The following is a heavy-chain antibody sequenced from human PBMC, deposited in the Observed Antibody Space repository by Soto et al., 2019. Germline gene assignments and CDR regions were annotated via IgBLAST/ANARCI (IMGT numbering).Heavy chain of an antibody. V-gene: IGHV1-69*13. CDR2: IIPIFGTA. D-gene: IGHD2-2*01. CDR1: GGTFSSYA. J-gene: IGHJ6*02. Sequence: ASVKGSWKASGGTFSSYAISWVRQAPGQGLELMGGIIPIFGTANYAQKFQGRVTITADESTSTAYMELSSLRSEDTAVYYCALYCSSTSCYVNYYYYGMDVWGQGTTVTVYS. CDR3: ALYCSSTSCYVNYYYYGMDV.